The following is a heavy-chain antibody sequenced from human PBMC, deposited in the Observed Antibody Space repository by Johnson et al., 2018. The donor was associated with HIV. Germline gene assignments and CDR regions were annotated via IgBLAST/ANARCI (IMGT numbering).Heavy chain of an antibody. D-gene: IGHD5-24*01. V-gene: IGHV3-15*01. J-gene: IGHJ3*02. Sequence: VQLVESGGGLVQPGGSLRLSCEASGFTFSSYWMHWVRQAPGKGLVWVGRVNSISDGGTADYAAPVRGRFTISRDNSKNTLYLQMNRLRAEDTAVYYCAREWLYGFDIWGQGTMVTVSS. CDR2: VNSISDGGTA. CDR1: GFTFSSYW. CDR3: AREWLYGFDI.